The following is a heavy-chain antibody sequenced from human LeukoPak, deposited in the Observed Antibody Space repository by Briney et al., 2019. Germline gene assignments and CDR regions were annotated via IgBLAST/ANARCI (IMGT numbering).Heavy chain of an antibody. CDR3: ARQYNSSSGWFDT. CDR2: IYYTGST. Sequence: SSETLSLTCTLSGGSISSDYWSWIRQPPGRGLEWIVYIYYTGSTNYNPSLKSRVTISVDTSKNHFSMKLSSVTAADTAVYYCARQYNSSSGWFDTWGQGTLVTVSS. CDR1: GGSISSDY. D-gene: IGHD6-6*01. J-gene: IGHJ5*02. V-gene: IGHV4-59*08.